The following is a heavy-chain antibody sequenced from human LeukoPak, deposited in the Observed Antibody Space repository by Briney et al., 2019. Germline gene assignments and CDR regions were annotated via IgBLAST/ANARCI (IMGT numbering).Heavy chain of an antibody. J-gene: IGHJ5*02. V-gene: IGHV1-18*01. CDR3: ARECLGFYCEGTFDP. Sequence: ASVKVSCKASGYTFTSYDINWVRQATGQGLEWMGWISAYNGNTNYAQKLQGRVTMTTDTSTSTAYMELRSLRSDDTAVYYCARECLGFYCEGTFDPWGQGTLVTVSS. CDR2: ISAYNGNT. CDR1: GYTFTSYD. D-gene: IGHD2-21*01.